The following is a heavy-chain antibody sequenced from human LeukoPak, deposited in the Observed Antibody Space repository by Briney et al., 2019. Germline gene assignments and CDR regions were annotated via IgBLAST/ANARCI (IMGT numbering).Heavy chain of an antibody. CDR1: GFTFSNAW. CDR3: ARGHDYAFDN. J-gene: IGHJ4*02. V-gene: IGHV3-11*06. D-gene: IGHD4-17*01. Sequence: GGSLRLSCAASGFTFSNAWMSWVRQAPGKGLEWISYIGIDSGNTKYADSVRGRFTISADKAKNSLYLQMNSLRVEDTAVYYCARGHDYAFDNWGQGTLVSVAS. CDR2: IGIDSGNT.